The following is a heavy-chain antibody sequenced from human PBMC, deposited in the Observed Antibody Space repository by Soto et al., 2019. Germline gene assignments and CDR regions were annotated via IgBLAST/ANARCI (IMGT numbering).Heavy chain of an antibody. CDR2: IYYSGST. CDR1: GGSISSSSYY. D-gene: IGHD3-16*01. CDR3: ARSSLGVDAFDI. V-gene: IGHV4-39*01. Sequence: SETLSPTCTVSGGSISSSSYYWGWIRQPPGKGLEWIGSIYYSGSTYYNPSLKSRVTISVDTSKNQFSLKLSSVTAADTAVYYCARSSLGVDAFDIWGQGTMVTVSS. J-gene: IGHJ3*02.